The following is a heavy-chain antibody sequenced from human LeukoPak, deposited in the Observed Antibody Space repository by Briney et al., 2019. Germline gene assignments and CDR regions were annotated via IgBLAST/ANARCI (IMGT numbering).Heavy chain of an antibody. V-gene: IGHV3-30-3*01. CDR2: ISYDGSNK. Sequence: GGSLRLSCAASGFTFSSYAMHWVRQAPGKGLEWVAVISYDGSNKYYADSVKGRFTIPRDNSKNTLYLQMNSLRAEDTAVYYCARDTDYDFWSGYYSAPGYWGQGTLVTVSS. J-gene: IGHJ4*02. CDR1: GFTFSSYA. CDR3: ARDTDYDFWSGYYSAPGY. D-gene: IGHD3-3*01.